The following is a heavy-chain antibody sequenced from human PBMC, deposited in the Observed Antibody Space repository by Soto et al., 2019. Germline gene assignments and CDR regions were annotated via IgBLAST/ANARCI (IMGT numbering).Heavy chain of an antibody. CDR1: GLTFTNAW. CDR2: IKSHTDGGTT. J-gene: IGHJ4*02. CDR3: ATAPGYWASAPLDY. Sequence: VQLVESGGGLVKPRGSLRLSCTVSGLTFTNAWMTWVRQAPGKGLEWVARIKSHTDGGTTDYAAPLQGRFTISRDDSRNTLFLQMNSLKTEDTAVYFCATAPGYWASAPLDYWGQGTLVTVSS. V-gene: IGHV3-15*07. D-gene: IGHD6-25*01.